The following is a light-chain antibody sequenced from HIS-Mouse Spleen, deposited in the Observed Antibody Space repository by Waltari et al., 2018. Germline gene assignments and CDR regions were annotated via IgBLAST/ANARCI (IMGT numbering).Light chain of an antibody. J-gene: IGKJ1*01. CDR3: QQRSNWPPTWT. CDR2: DAS. CDR1: QSVSSY. V-gene: IGKV3-11*01. Sequence: EIVLTQSPATLSLSPGERATLSCRASQSVSSYLAWYQQKPGQGPRLLIYDASNRATGIPARFSGSGSGTDFTLTISSLEPEDFAVYYCQQRSNWPPTWTFGQGTKVEIK.